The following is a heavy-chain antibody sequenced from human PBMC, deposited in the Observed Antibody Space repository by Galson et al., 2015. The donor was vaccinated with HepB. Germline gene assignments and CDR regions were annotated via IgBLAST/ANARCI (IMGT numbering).Heavy chain of an antibody. D-gene: IGHD2-15*01. CDR2: ISYDGSNK. Sequence: SLRLSCAASGFTFSSYAMHWVRQAPGKGLEWVAVISYDGSNKYYADSVKGRFTISRDNAKNSLYLQMNSLRAEDTAVYYCARDLSYSGSDWGQGTLVTVSS. J-gene: IGHJ1*01. V-gene: IGHV3-30*04. CDR1: GFTFSSYA. CDR3: ARDLSYSGSD.